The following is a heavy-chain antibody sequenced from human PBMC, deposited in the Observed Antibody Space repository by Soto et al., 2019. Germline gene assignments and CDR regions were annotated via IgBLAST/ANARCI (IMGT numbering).Heavy chain of an antibody. V-gene: IGHV1-69*06. D-gene: IGHD3-22*01. J-gene: IGHJ4*02. CDR1: GGTFSSYA. CDR2: IIPTFGTA. CDR3: ARVYYDSSGYYKSLDY. Sequence: ASVKVSCKASGGTFSSYAISWVRQAPGQGLEWMGGIIPTFGTANYAQKFQGRVTITADKSTSTAYMELSSLRSEDTAVYYCARVYYDSSGYYKSLDYWGQGTLVTVSS.